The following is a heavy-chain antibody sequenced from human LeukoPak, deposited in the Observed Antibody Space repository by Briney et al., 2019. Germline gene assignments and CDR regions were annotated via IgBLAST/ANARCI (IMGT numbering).Heavy chain of an antibody. D-gene: IGHD1-7*01. CDR2: IHHSGSI. CDR1: GVSISSNLW. CDR3: ARVPRYNWNYVNY. J-gene: IGHJ4*02. V-gene: IGHV4-4*02. Sequence: SETLSLTCAVSGVSISSNLWWTWVRQPPGKGLEWIAEIHHSGSINYNPSLKSRVTISVDKAKNQFSLKLSSVTAADTAVYYCARVPRYNWNYVNYWGQGTLVTVSS.